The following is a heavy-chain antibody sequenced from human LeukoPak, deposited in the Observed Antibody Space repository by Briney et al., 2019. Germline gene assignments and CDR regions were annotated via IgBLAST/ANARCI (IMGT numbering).Heavy chain of an antibody. CDR2: ISGSGGST. CDR3: AKDPYNDSSGYYYVS. D-gene: IGHD3-22*01. V-gene: IGHV3-23*01. CDR1: GFTFSSYA. J-gene: IGHJ4*02. Sequence: PGGSLRLSCAASGFTFSSYAMSWVRQAPWKGLEWVSAISGSGGSTYYADSVKGRFTISRDNSKNTLYLQMNSLRAEDTAVYYCAKDPYNDSSGYYYVSWGQGTLVTVSS.